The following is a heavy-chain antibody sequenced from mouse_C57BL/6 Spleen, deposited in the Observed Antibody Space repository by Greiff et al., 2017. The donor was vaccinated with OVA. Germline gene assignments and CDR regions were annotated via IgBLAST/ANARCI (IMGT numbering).Heavy chain of an antibody. D-gene: IGHD1-1*01. Sequence: EESGPGLVKPSQSLSLTCSVTGYSITSGYYWNWIRQFPGNKLEWMGYISYDGSNNYNPSLKNRISITRDTSKNQFFLKLNSVTTEDTATYYCARENPYYGSSYWYFDVWGIGTTVTVSS. CDR2: ISYDGSN. J-gene: IGHJ1*03. CDR3: ARENPYYGSSYWYFDV. CDR1: GYSITSGYY. V-gene: IGHV3-6*01.